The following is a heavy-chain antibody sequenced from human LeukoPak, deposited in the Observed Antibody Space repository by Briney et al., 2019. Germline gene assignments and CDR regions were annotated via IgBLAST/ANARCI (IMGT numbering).Heavy chain of an antibody. CDR2: VKPDGSEK. CDR3: ARGRPHGNDY. Sequence: GSLKLSCAASGFTFSNYWMTWVRQAPRKGLEWVAHVKPDGSEKSYVDSVKGRFTISRDNAKNTLYLQMNSLRVEDTAVYYCARGRPHGNDYWGQGTLVTVSS. CDR1: GFTFSNYW. J-gene: IGHJ4*02. V-gene: IGHV3-7*01. D-gene: IGHD4-23*01.